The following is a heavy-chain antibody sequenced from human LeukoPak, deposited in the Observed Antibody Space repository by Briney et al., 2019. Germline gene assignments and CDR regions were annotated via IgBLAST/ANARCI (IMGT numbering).Heavy chain of an antibody. CDR2: IYTTGTT. Sequence: SETLSLTCTVSSGSINSYYWGWVRQPAGRGLEWIGRIYTTGTTHYNPSLKSRLTMSTDTSKRQFSLNLRSVTAADTAIYYCARHGYTASHYFLDYWGQGTLVTVSS. V-gene: IGHV4-4*07. J-gene: IGHJ4*02. CDR3: ARHGYTASHYFLDY. D-gene: IGHD3-16*01. CDR1: SGSINSYY.